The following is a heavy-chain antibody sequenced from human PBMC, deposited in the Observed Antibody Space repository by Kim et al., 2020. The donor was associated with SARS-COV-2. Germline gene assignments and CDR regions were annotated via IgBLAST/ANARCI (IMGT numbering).Heavy chain of an antibody. CDR2: IYYSGNT. V-gene: IGHV4-39*01. CDR1: GGSIRSNSYY. J-gene: IGHJ5*02. Sequence: SETLSLTCTVSGGSIRSNSYYWGWIRQPPGKGLDWIGSIYYSGNTYYYPSLKSRVTISAATSKNQFSLKRISVTAADTTIYCCARHVVESLGSSGWYSWLDTWGQGPLVTVSS. D-gene: IGHD6-19*01. CDR3: ARHVVESLGSSGWYSWLDT.